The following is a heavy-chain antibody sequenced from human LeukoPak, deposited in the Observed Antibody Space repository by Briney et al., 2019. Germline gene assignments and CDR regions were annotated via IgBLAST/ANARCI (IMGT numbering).Heavy chain of an antibody. J-gene: IGHJ4*02. CDR1: GGSIRTYY. V-gene: IGHV4-59*12. CDR2: IYYSGST. CDR3: AREPPDY. Sequence: SETLSLTCTVSGGSIRTYYWSWIRQPPGKGLEWIGYIYYSGSTNYNPSLKSRVTISVDTSKNQFSLKLSSVTAADTAVYYCAREPPDYWGQGTLVTVSS.